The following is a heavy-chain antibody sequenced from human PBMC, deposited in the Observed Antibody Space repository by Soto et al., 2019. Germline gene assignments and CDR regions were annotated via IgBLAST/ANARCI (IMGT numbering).Heavy chain of an antibody. V-gene: IGHV2-70D*14. CDR2: IDWDNDK. CDR1: GFSLSASQMR. J-gene: IGHJ4*02. Sequence: SGPTLVNPTQTLTLTCTCSGFSLSASQMRVNWIRQPPGKALEWLARIDWDNDKYYSTSLKTRLTISKDTSSNQAVLTMTNMDPVDTATYYCARMTPDGWGLFDYWGQGMLVNVSS. CDR3: ARMTPDGWGLFDY. D-gene: IGHD3-10*01.